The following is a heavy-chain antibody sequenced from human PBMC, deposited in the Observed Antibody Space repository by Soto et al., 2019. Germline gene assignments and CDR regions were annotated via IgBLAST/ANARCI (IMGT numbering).Heavy chain of an antibody. CDR3: ARGVGSGTYYNQYNWFDP. Sequence: ASVKVSCKASGYTFTNYGISWVRQAPGQGLEWMGWNNTYNGNTNHAQKLQGRVTMTTDTSTGTAYMELRSLRSDDTAVYYCARGVGSGTYYNQYNWFDPWGQGTLVTVSS. CDR1: GYTFTNYG. V-gene: IGHV1-18*01. D-gene: IGHD3-10*01. J-gene: IGHJ5*02. CDR2: NNTYNGNT.